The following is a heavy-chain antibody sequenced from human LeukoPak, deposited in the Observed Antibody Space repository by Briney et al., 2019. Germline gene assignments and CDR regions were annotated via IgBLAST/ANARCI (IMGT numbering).Heavy chain of an antibody. CDR3: ARSLKKYQGRFDY. Sequence: SETLSLTCAVYGGSFSGYYWSWIRQPPGKGLEWIGEINHSGSTNYNPSLKSRVTISVDTSKNQFSLKLSSVTAADTAVYYCARSLKKYQGRFDYWGQGTLVTVSP. J-gene: IGHJ4*02. V-gene: IGHV4-34*01. D-gene: IGHD2-2*01. CDR1: GGSFSGYY. CDR2: INHSGST.